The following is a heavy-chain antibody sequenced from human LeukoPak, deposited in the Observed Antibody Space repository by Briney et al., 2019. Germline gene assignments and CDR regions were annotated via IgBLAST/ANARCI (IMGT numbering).Heavy chain of an antibody. J-gene: IGHJ4*02. V-gene: IGHV3-48*01. CDR2: ISSISSTI. D-gene: IGHD3-16*02. CDR1: GFTFSSYS. Sequence: PGGSLRLSCAASGFTFSSYSMNWVRQAPGKGLEWVSYISSISSTIYYADSVKGRFTISRDNAKNSLYLQMNSLRAEDTAVYYCARGIVYWGQGTLVTVSS. CDR3: ARGIVY.